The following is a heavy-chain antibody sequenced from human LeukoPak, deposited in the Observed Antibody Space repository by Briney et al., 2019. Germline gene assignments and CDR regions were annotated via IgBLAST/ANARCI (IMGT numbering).Heavy chain of an antibody. CDR3: AKDGSSGWYGYYYYMDV. V-gene: IGHV3-21*01. D-gene: IGHD6-19*01. J-gene: IGHJ6*03. CDR2: ISSSSSYI. CDR1: GFTFSSYT. Sequence: GGSLRLSCAASGFTFSSYTMNWVRQAPGKGLEWVSSISSSSSYIYYADSVKGRFTISRDNAKNSLYLQMNSLRAEDTAVYYCAKDGSSGWYGYYYYMDVWGKGTTVTVSS.